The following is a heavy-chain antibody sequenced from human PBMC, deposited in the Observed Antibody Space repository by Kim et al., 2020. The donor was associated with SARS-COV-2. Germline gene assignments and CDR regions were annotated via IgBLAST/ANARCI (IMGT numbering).Heavy chain of an antibody. CDR3: ARGQITMVRGVTPQNYGMDV. CDR1: GFTVSSNY. V-gene: IGHV3-53*04. D-gene: IGHD3-10*01. J-gene: IGHJ6*02. Sequence: GGSLRLSCAASGFTVSSNYMSWVRQAPGKGLEWVSVIYSGGSTYYADSVKGRFTISRHNSKNTLYLQMNSLRAEDTAVYYCARGQITMVRGVTPQNYGMDVWGQGTTVTVSS. CDR2: IYSGGST.